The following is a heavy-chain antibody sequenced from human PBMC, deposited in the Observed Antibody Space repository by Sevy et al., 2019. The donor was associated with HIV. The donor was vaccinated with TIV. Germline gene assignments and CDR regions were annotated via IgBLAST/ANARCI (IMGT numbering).Heavy chain of an antibody. CDR2: ISHNGINE. CDR1: GFSFSYYG. CDR3: SNAYSGSYSHSYLYALDV. V-gene: IGHV3-30*18. J-gene: IGHJ6*02. D-gene: IGHD1-26*01. Sequence: GGSLRLSCIGSGFSFSYYGIHWVHQSPGKGLDWVALISHNGINEYYDDSVRGRFNISKDNSKNTVYLEMNSLRNEDKAIYYCSNAYSGSYSHSYLYALDVWGQGTTVTVSS.